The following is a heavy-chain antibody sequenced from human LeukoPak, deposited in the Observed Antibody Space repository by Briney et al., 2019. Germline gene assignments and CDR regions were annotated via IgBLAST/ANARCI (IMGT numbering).Heavy chain of an antibody. CDR3: ARTPLGSGSYDY. CDR2: INWNGGST. V-gene: IGHV3-20*01. Sequence: GGSLRLSCAASGFTFDDYGMSWVRQAPGKGLEWGSGINWNGGSTGYADSVKGRFTISRDNAKNSLYLQMNSLRAEDTALYHCARTPLGSGSYDYWGQGTLVTVSS. D-gene: IGHD3-10*01. CDR1: GFTFDDYG. J-gene: IGHJ4*02.